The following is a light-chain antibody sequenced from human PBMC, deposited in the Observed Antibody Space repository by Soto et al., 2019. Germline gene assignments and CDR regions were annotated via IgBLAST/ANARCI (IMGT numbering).Light chain of an antibody. CDR1: QTVRNNY. Sequence: EFVLTQSPGTLSLSPGERATLSCRASQTVRNNYLAWYQQKPGQAPRLLIYDASSRATGIPDRFSGGGSGTDFTLTISRLEAEDFAVYYCRQYGSSPRTFGQGTKVDIK. J-gene: IGKJ1*01. CDR2: DAS. CDR3: RQYGSSPRT. V-gene: IGKV3-20*01.